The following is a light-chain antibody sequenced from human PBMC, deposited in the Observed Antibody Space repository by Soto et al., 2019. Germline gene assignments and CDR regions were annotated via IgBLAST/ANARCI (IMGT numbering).Light chain of an antibody. CDR2: GAS. V-gene: IGKV3-15*01. CDR1: QSVSSN. CDR3: QQYNKWALLT. Sequence: DIVMTQSPATLSVSPGERATLSCRASQSVSSNVAWYQQRPGQAPRLLIYGASARATGIPARFSGSGSGTEFTLTISSLQSEDFAVYYCQQYNKWALLTFGTGTRVDMK. J-gene: IGKJ3*01.